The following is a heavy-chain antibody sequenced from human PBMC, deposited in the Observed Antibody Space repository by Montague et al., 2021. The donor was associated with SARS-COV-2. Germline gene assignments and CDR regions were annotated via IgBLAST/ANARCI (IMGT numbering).Heavy chain of an antibody. CDR3: ARDLRDYDILTVYP. V-gene: IGHV3-48*03. Sequence: SLRLSCAASGFTFSSYEMNWVRQAPGKGLEWVSYITSSGSTIYYADSVKGRFTISRDNAKNSLFLQMSSLRAEDTAVYYCARDLRDYDILTVYPWGQGTLVTVSS. J-gene: IGHJ5*02. CDR1: GFTFSSYE. CDR2: ITSSGSTI. D-gene: IGHD3-9*01.